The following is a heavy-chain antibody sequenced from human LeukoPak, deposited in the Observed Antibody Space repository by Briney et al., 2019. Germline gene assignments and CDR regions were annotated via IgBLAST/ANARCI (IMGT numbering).Heavy chain of an antibody. CDR3: ARQVGIPAVRGPFDI. V-gene: IGHV5-51*01. CDR2: IYPGDSDT. D-gene: IGHD6-25*01. J-gene: IGHJ3*02. CDR1: GYSFTSYW. Sequence: GESLKISCKGSGYSFTSYWIGWVRQTPGKGLEWMGIIYPGDSDTRYSPSFQGQVTISADRSISTAYLQWSSLKASDTAMYYCARQVGIPAVRGPFDIWGQGTMVTVSS.